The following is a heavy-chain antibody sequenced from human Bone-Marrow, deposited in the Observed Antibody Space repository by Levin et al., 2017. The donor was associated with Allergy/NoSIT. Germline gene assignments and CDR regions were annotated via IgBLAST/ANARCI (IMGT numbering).Heavy chain of an antibody. CDR1: GGSISGYY. Sequence: SQTLSLTCTVSGGSISGYYWSWVRQPPGKGLEWVGHIFYSGSTNYNPSLKSRVTISINTSKNQFSLHLTSVTAAYTAFYYCARSVAGEFDYWGQGTLVTVSS. CDR2: IFYSGST. V-gene: IGHV4-59*01. J-gene: IGHJ4*02. CDR3: ARSVAGEFDY. D-gene: IGHD3-10*01.